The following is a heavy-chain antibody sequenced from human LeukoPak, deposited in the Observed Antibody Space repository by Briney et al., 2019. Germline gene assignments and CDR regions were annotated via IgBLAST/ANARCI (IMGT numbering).Heavy chain of an antibody. J-gene: IGHJ4*02. Sequence: GGSLRLSCVGSGFKFRAFTMHWVRQAPGRGLEWVSLFSRNGVTTFYADSVRGRFTISRDNSENSVYLQMDSLTTEDTAVYYCARAKPKNMVRGLIMRRESRYYFDYWGQGTLVTVSS. D-gene: IGHD3-10*01. CDR2: FSRNGVTT. CDR3: ARAKPKNMVRGLIMRRESRYYFDY. CDR1: GFKFRAFT. V-gene: IGHV3-43*01.